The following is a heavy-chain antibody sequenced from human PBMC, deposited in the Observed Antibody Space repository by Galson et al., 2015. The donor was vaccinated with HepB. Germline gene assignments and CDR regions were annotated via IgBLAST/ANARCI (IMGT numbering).Heavy chain of an antibody. J-gene: IGHJ6*02. CDR2: IIPIFGTA. CDR1: GGTFSSYA. Sequence: SVKVSCKASGGTFSSYAISWVRQAPGQGLEWMGGIIPIFGTANYAQKFQGRVTITADKSTSTAYMELSSLRSEDTAVYYCARVDRRSGYYPFNYYYYYGMDVWGQGTTVSVSS. CDR3: ARVDRRSGYYPFNYYYYYGMDV. D-gene: IGHD3-22*01. V-gene: IGHV1-69*06.